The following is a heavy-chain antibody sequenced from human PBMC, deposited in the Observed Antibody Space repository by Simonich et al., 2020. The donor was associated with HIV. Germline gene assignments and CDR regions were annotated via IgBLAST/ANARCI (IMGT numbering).Heavy chain of an antibody. CDR1: GGSFSGYY. CDR2: INHSGST. Sequence: QVQLHPWGAGLLKPSATLSLTCAVSGGSFSGYYWSWIRRPPGKGLEWIGEINHSGSTKYNPSLKSRVHISVDTSKNQFSLKLSSVTAADTAVYYCARGFYQRLYYFDYWGQGTLVTVSS. V-gene: IGHV4-34*01. J-gene: IGHJ4*02. D-gene: IGHD2-2*01. CDR3: ARGFYQRLYYFDY.